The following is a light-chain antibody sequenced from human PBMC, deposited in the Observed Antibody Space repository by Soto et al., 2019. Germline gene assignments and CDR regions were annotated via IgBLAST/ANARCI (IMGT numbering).Light chain of an antibody. J-gene: IGKJ4*01. CDR1: QSVSSSY. Sequence: EIVMTQSPGTLSFSPGERATLSCRASQSVSSSYLAWYQQKPGQAPRLLIYGASSRATGIPDRFSGSGSGTDFTLTSSRMESKDVAFYYSRHPGNLPGTFGEGTKVDIK. CDR2: GAS. V-gene: IGKV3-20*01. CDR3: RHPGNLPGT.